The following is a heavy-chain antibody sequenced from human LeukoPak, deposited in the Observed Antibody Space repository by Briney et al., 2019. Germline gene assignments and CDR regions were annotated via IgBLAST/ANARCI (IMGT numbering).Heavy chain of an antibody. V-gene: IGHV3-23*01. Sequence: GGSLRLSCAASGFTFSSYAMSWVRQAPGKGLEWVSAISGSGGSTYYADSVKGRFTISRDNSKNTLYLQMNSLRAEDTAVYYCASTLIAVADIYYYYGMDVWGQGTTVTASS. CDR2: ISGSGGST. CDR1: GFTFSSYA. D-gene: IGHD6-19*01. J-gene: IGHJ6*02. CDR3: ASTLIAVADIYYYYGMDV.